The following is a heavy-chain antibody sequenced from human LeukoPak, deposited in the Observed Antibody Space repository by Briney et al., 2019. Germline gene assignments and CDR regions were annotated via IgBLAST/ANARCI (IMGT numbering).Heavy chain of an antibody. J-gene: IGHJ4*02. CDR3: ARDGDYDWNYKSGFDF. CDR1: GFSFSNYY. D-gene: IGHD1-7*01. Sequence: PGGSLRLSCKASGFSFSNYYMNWVRQAPGKGLEWLSHINGRGGIINYADSVKGRFTISRDNAENSLYLQMNSLRAEDTAVYYCARDGDYDWNYKSGFDFWGQGTLVTVSS. V-gene: IGHV3-48*04. CDR2: INGRGGII.